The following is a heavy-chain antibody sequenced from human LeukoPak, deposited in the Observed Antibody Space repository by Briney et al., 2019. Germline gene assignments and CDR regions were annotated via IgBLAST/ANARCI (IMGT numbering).Heavy chain of an antibody. V-gene: IGHV1-18*01. J-gene: IGHJ6*03. Sequence: GESLKISCKGSGYSFTRKWIGWVRQAPGQGLEWMGWISAYNGNTNYAQKLQGRVTMTTDTSTSTAYMELRSLRSDDTAVYYCARVEYSSGWYPQNDYYYYYYMDVWGKGTTVTISS. CDR2: ISAYNGNT. CDR1: GYSFTRKW. CDR3: ARVEYSSGWYPQNDYYYYYYMDV. D-gene: IGHD6-19*01.